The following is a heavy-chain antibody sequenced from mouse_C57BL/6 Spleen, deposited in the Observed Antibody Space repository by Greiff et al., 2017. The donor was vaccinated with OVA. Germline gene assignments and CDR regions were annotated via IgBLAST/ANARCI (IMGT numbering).Heavy chain of an antibody. CDR2: INPNNGGT. D-gene: IGHD1-1*01. J-gene: IGHJ2*01. V-gene: IGHV1-22*01. CDR1: GYTFTDYN. Sequence: VQLKESGPELVKPGASVKMSCKASGYTFTDYNMHWVKQSHGKSLEWIGYINPNNGGTSYNQKFKGKATLTVNTSSSTAYMELSSLTSEDSAVSSCARATLNLALDFWGQGTTLTVSS. CDR3: ARATLNLALDF.